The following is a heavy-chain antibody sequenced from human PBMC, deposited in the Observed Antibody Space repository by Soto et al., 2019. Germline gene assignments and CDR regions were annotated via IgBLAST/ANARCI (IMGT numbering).Heavy chain of an antibody. CDR3: AQEDDSIGYYSWVLAY. V-gene: IGHV3-23*01. Sequence: GKGLERVSAISGSGGSTYYADSVKGRFTISRDNSKNTLYLQMNSLRAEDTAVYYCAQEDDSIGYYSWVLAYLRHGTLVPVSS. D-gene: IGHD3-22*01. CDR2: ISGSGGST. J-gene: IGHJ4*01.